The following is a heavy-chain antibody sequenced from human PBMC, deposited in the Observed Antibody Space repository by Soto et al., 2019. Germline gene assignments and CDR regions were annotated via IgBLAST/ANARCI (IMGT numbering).Heavy chain of an antibody. CDR1: GGSFSGYY. D-gene: IGHD3-9*01. J-gene: IGHJ4*02. CDR3: ARLEGLATISYYFDF. V-gene: IGHV4-34*01. CDR2: INHSGST. Sequence: SETLSLTCAVYGGSFSGYYWSWIRQPPGKGLEWIGEINHSGSTNYNPSLKSRVTISVDTSRNQFSLKLSSVTAADSAVYFCARLEGLATISYYFDFWGPGALVTVSS.